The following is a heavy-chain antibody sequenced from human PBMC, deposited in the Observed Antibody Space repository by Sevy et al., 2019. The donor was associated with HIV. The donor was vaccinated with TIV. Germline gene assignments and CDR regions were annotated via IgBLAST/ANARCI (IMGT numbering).Heavy chain of an antibody. J-gene: IGHJ4*02. CDR2: ISHDGNYK. D-gene: IGHD2-21*02. CDR1: GFTFSNYD. V-gene: IGHV3-30-3*01. CDR3: SGLFSCGGDGYYLDY. Sequence: GGSLRLSCAASGFTFSNYDMHWVRQAPGKGLEWVAVISHDGNYKNYADSVKVRFTISRDDFKNTLYLQMSSLRPEDTAVYFCSGLFSCGGDGYYLDYWGQGALVTVSS.